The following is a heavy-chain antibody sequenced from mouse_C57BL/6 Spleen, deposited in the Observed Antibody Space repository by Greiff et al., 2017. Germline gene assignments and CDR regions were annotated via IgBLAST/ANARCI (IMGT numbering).Heavy chain of an antibody. Sequence: EVKLMESGGGLVKPGGSLKLSCAASGFTFSDYGMHWVRQAPEKGLEWVAYISSGSSTIYYADTVKGGFTISRDNAKNTLFLQMTSLRSEDTAMYYCARGGQLRLREFGYWGQGTLVTVSA. J-gene: IGHJ3*01. D-gene: IGHD3-2*02. V-gene: IGHV5-17*01. CDR3: ARGGQLRLREFGY. CDR2: ISSGSSTI. CDR1: GFTFSDYG.